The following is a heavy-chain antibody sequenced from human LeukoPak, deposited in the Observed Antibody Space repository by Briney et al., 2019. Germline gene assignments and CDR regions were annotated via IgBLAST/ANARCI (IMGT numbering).Heavy chain of an antibody. CDR2: IAHHGSNK. J-gene: IGHJ4*02. Sequence: GGSLRLSCAASGFTFSRNAIHWVRQGPGKGLEWVSYIAHHGSNKYADSVKGRFTISRDNPKRTLYLQMNSLRADDTAVYYCAKDGSWSCTDWGQGTLVTVSS. CDR1: GFTFSRNA. V-gene: IGHV3-30*02. D-gene: IGHD2-8*02. CDR3: AKDGSWSCTD.